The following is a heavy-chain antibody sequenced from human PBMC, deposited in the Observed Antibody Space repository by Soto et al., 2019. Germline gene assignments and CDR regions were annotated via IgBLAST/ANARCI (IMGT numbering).Heavy chain of an antibody. CDR3: AHIGNGNYPKDNRFDP. CDR2: IYWNDVS. J-gene: IGHJ5*02. V-gene: IGHV2-5*01. CDR1: GFSLTTAGAG. D-gene: IGHD4-4*01. Sequence: QITLKESGPTLVKPTQTLTLTCTFSGFSLTTAGAGVGWLHQPPGKALDWLALIYWNDVSRYSPSLKSRLTIPPDTSKNQVVLRITNMDPVDTATYYCAHIGNGNYPKDNRFDPWGQGILVIVSS.